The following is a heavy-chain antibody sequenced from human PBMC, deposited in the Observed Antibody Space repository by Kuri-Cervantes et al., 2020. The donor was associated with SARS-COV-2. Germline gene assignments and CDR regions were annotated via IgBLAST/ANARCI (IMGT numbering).Heavy chain of an antibody. CDR1: GGSISSGGYY. J-gene: IGHJ4*02. V-gene: IGHV4-39*01. CDR3: ARGRIAAAGKTFDY. CDR2: IYYSGST. Sequence: SETLSLTCTVSGGSISSGGYYWSWIRQHPGKGLEWIGSIYYSGSTYYNPSLKSRVTISVDTSKNQFSLKLSSVTAADTAVYHCARGRIAAAGKTFDYWGQGTLVTVSS. D-gene: IGHD6-13*01.